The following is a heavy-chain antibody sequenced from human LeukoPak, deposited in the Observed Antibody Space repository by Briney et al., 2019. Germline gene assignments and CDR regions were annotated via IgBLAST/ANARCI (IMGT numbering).Heavy chain of an antibody. CDR3: ARGYGDYVNAFDI. D-gene: IGHD4-17*01. V-gene: IGHV3-74*01. CDR1: GFTFSSYW. J-gene: IGHJ3*02. Sequence: PGGSLRLSCAASGFTFSSYWMHWVRQAPGKGLVWVSRINSDGSSTSYADSVKGRFTISRDNAKNTLYLQMNSLRAEDTAVYYCARGYGDYVNAFDIWGQGTTVTVSS. CDR2: INSDGSST.